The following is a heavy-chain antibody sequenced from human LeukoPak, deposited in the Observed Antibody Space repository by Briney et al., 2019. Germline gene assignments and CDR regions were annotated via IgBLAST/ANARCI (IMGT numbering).Heavy chain of an antibody. CDR1: GDSVSSNSAA. J-gene: IGHJ4*02. CDR2: TYYRSKWYN. Sequence: SQTLPLTCAISGDSVSSNSAAWNWIRQSPSRGLEWLGRTYYRSKWYNDYAVSVKSRITINPDTSKNQFSLQLNSVTPEDTAVYYCAREIPSRDGYNGAFDYWGQGTLVTVSS. CDR3: AREIPSRDGYNGAFDY. D-gene: IGHD5-24*01. V-gene: IGHV6-1*01.